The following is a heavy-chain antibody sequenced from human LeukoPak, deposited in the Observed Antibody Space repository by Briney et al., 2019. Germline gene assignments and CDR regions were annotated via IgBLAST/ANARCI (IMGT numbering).Heavy chain of an antibody. D-gene: IGHD4-11*01. V-gene: IGHV4-34*01. Sequence: SETLSLTCAVYGGSFSGYYWSWIRQPPGKGLEWIGEINHSGSTNYNPSLKSRVTISVDTSKNQFSLKLSSVTAADTAVYYCARLGGLPFDYWGQGTLVTVSS. CDR3: ARLGGLPFDY. CDR1: GGSFSGYY. J-gene: IGHJ4*02. CDR2: INHSGST.